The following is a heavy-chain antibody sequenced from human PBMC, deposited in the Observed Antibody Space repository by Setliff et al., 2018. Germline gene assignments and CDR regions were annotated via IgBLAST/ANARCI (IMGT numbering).Heavy chain of an antibody. J-gene: IGHJ4*02. Sequence: PSETLSLTCAVSGYSISSGYYWAWIRQPPEKGLEWIGSIYRTGNTHYNPSLKSRVTISLDTSKNQFSLKLSSVTAADTAVYYCARGGYSYGLGGFPLDYWGQGTLVTVSS. CDR2: IYRTGNT. CDR3: ARGGYSYGLGGFPLDY. D-gene: IGHD5-18*01. CDR1: GYSISSGYY. V-gene: IGHV4-38-2*01.